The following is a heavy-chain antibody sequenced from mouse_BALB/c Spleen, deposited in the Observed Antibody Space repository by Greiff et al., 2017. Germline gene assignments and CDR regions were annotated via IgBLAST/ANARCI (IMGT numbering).Heavy chain of an antibody. Sequence: EVKVVESGGGLVKPGGSLKLSCAASGFTFSSYAMSWVRQSPEKRLEWVAEISSGGSYTYYPDTVTGRFTISRDNAKNTLYLEMSSLRSEDTAMYYCARGTTEAFDVWGAGTTVTVSS. CDR3: ARGTTEAFDV. V-gene: IGHV5-9-4*01. D-gene: IGHD1-1*01. J-gene: IGHJ1*01. CDR2: ISSGGSYT. CDR1: GFTFSSYA.